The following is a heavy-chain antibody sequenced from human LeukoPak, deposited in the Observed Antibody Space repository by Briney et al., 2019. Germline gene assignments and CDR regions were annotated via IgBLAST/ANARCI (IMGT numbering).Heavy chain of an antibody. J-gene: IGHJ6*04. CDR2: ISSSGSTI. CDR3: AELGITMIGGV. Sequence: GGSLRLSCAASGFTFNSYEMNWVRQAPGKGLEWVSYISSSGSTIYYADSVKGRFTISRDNAKNSLYLQMNSLRAEDTAVYYCAELGITMIGGVWGKGTTVTISS. D-gene: IGHD3-10*02. V-gene: IGHV3-48*03. CDR1: GFTFNSYE.